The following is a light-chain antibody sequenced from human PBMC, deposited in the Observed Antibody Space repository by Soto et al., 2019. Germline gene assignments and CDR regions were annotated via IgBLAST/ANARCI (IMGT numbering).Light chain of an antibody. V-gene: IGKV3-15*01. Sequence: EIVLTQSPATLSLSPGERATLSCRASQSVGSSLALYQQKPGQAPRLLIYGATTRATGIPARFSGSGSGTEFTLTISSLQSEDFAVYYCQQSGTFGQGTRLEIK. CDR3: QQSGT. J-gene: IGKJ5*01. CDR2: GAT. CDR1: QSVGSS.